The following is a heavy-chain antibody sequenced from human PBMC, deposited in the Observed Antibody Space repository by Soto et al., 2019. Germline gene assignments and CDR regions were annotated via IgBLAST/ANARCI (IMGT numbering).Heavy chain of an antibody. CDR1: GSTFSSYA. D-gene: IGHD3-10*01. J-gene: IGHJ6*02. CDR2: IIPIFGTA. V-gene: IGHV1-69*06. CDR3: ARDGRVLWLTDYYYYYGMDV. Sequence: AAVKVSCKASGSTFSSYAISWVRQAPGQGLEWMGGIIPIFGTANYTQKFQGRVTITADKSTSTAYMELSSLRSEDTAVYYCARDGRVLWLTDYYYYYGMDVWGQGTTVTVSS.